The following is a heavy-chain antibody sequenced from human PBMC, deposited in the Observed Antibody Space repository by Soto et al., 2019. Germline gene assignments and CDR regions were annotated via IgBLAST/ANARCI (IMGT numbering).Heavy chain of an antibody. J-gene: IGHJ6*02. CDR1: GYSFTDYH. Sequence: ASVNVSCKSSGYSFTDYHIHWVRQAPGQGLECLGGINPKSGGTSTAQKFQGWVTMTRDRSISTVYMELTRLRSDDTAVYFCARGHSTDCSNGVCSFFYNHEMDVWGQGTTVTVSS. V-gene: IGHV1-2*04. CDR2: INPKSGGT. D-gene: IGHD2-8*01. CDR3: ARGHSTDCSNGVCSFFYNHEMDV.